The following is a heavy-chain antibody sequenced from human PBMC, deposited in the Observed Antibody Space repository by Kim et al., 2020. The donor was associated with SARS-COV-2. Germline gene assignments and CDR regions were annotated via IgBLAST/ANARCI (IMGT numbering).Heavy chain of an antibody. CDR3: AREFTITMIVVVNYGMDV. CDR1: GYTFTSYG. D-gene: IGHD3-22*01. Sequence: ASVKVSCKASGYTFTSYGFSWVRQAPGQGLEWMGWISAYNGNTNYAQKLQGRVTMTTDTSTSTAYMELRSLRSDDTAVYYCAREFTITMIVVVNYGMDVWGQGTTVTVSS. J-gene: IGHJ6*02. CDR2: ISAYNGNT. V-gene: IGHV1-18*04.